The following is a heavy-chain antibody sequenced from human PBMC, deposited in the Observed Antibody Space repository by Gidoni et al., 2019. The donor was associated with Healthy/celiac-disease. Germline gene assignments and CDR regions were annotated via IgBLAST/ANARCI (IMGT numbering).Heavy chain of an antibody. CDR1: GGPFSSYA. CDR3: ARGNGYSYDY. D-gene: IGHD4-4*01. CDR2: IILIFGTA. J-gene: IGHJ4*02. V-gene: IGHV1-69*01. Sequence: QGQLVQSGPEVKKPGSSVKVSCKAAGGPFSSYAIIWGRQAPGQGLEWMGGIILIFGTANYAQKFQGRVTINADESTSTAYMELSSLRSEDTAVYYCARGNGYSYDYWGQGTLVTVSS.